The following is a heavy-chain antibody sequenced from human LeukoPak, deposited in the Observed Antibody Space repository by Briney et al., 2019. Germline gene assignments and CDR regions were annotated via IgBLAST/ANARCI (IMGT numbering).Heavy chain of an antibody. CDR3: ARETSYYYDSSGYYLPPDY. D-gene: IGHD3-22*01. CDR2: IYTSGTT. V-gene: IGHV4-61*02. CDR1: GGSISSGSYY. J-gene: IGHJ4*02. Sequence: SQTLSLTCAVSGGSISSGSYYWSWIRQPAGKGPEWIGRIYTSGTTNYNPSLKSRVTISVDTSKNQFSLKLSSVTAADPAVYYCARETSYYYDSSGYYLPPDYWGQGTLVTVSS.